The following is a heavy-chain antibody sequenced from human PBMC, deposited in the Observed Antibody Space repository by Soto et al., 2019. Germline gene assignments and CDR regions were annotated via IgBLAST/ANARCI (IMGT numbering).Heavy chain of an antibody. Sequence: EVQLLESGGGLVQPGGSLRLSCAVSGFSFSTYGVTWVRQAPGKGLEWVSGVSGGSGTTHYADSVKGRFTITGDTSKNTVYLQMNSLRVEYTAVYCCAKWNGYGDHWGQGTLVTVSS. D-gene: IGHD1-1*01. CDR3: AKWNGYGDH. CDR1: GFSFSTYG. J-gene: IGHJ4*02. V-gene: IGHV3-23*01. CDR2: VSGGSGTT.